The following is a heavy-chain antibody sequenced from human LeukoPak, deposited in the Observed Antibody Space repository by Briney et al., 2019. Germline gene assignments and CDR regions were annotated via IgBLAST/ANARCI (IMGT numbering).Heavy chain of an antibody. V-gene: IGHV4-34*01. CDR2: INHSGST. D-gene: IGHD3-22*01. J-gene: IGHJ4*02. CDR1: GGSFSGYY. Sequence: SETLSFTCAVYGGSFSGYYWSWIRQPPGKGLEWIGEINHSGSTNYNPSLKSRVTMSVDTSKNQFSLKLSSVTAADTAVYYCARATVDSSGYYYVFHFDYWGQGTLVTVSS. CDR3: ARATVDSSGYYYVFHFDY.